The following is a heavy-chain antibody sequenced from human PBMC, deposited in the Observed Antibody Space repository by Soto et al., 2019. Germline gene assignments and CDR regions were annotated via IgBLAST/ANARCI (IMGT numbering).Heavy chain of an antibody. J-gene: IGHJ4*02. Sequence: EVQLLESGGGLVQPGGSLRLSCAASGFTFSSYAMSWVRQAPGKGLEWVSTISGSGGSTYYADSVKGRFTISRDNSKNTLYLQVNSLRAEDXXXXXCAKCSPRYSSGLKAYYFDYWGQGTLVTVSS. CDR3: AKCSPRYSSGLKAYYFDY. D-gene: IGHD6-19*01. V-gene: IGHV3-23*01. CDR1: GFTFSSYA. CDR2: ISGSGGST.